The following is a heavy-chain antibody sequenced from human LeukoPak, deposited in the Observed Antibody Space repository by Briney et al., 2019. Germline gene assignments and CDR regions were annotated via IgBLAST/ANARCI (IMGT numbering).Heavy chain of an antibody. V-gene: IGHV1-8*03. Sequence: GASVKVSCKASGYTFTSYDINWVRQATGQGLEWMGWMNPNSGNTGYAQKFQGRVTITRNTSISTAYMELSSLRSEDTAVYYCARVERWLQDAFDIWGQGTMVIVSS. J-gene: IGHJ3*02. CDR2: MNPNSGNT. D-gene: IGHD5-24*01. CDR3: ARVERWLQDAFDI. CDR1: GYTFTSYD.